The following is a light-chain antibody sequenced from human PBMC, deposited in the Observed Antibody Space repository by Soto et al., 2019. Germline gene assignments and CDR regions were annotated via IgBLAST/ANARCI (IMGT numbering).Light chain of an antibody. Sequence: QSALTQPGSVSGSPGQSITICCTGSSNDIGAYKYVSWYQQYPGKAPKLIIFEVSNRPSGVSNRFSVSKSGNTASLTIAGLQAEDEADYHCSSYTTGSTLYVFGGGTKVTVL. CDR2: EVS. J-gene: IGLJ1*01. CDR1: SNDIGAYKY. V-gene: IGLV2-14*01. CDR3: SSYTTGSTLYV.